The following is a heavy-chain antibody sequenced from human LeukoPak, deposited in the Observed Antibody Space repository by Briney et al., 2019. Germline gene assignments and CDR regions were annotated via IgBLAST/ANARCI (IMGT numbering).Heavy chain of an antibody. V-gene: IGHV1-24*01. CDR3: TFGSMVRGVIPEIGDY. J-gene: IGHJ4*02. CDR2: FDPEDGET. Sequence: ASVKVSCKVSGYTLTELSMHWVRQAPGKGLEWMGGFDPEDGETIYAQKFQGRVTMTEDTSTDTAYIELSSLRSEDTAVYYCTFGSMVRGVIPEIGDYWGQGTLVTVSS. CDR1: GYTLTELS. D-gene: IGHD3-10*01.